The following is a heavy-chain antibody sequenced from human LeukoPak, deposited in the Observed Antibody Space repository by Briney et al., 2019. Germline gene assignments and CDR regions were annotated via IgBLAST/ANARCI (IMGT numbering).Heavy chain of an antibody. J-gene: IGHJ4*02. D-gene: IGHD2-2*01. CDR1: AFIFSGHW. CDR3: ARASGEYQLLYDY. Sequence: GGSLRLSCEGSAFIFSGHWMNWVRQTPGKGLEWVAVISYDGSNKYYADSVKGRFTISRDNSKNTPYLQMNSLRAEDTAVYYCARASGEYQLLYDYWGQGTLVTVSS. CDR2: ISYDGSNK. V-gene: IGHV3-30-3*01.